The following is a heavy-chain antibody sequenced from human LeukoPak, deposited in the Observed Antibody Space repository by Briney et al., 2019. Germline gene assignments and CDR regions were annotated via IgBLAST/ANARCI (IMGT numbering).Heavy chain of an antibody. Sequence: GGSLRLYCPASGFTFSSYAMNWVRQAPGKGLGWVAGISSGDRTFHAESVKGRFTISRDKSKDTLYLQMNSLRAEDTAVYYCAKDATASPYFHWFDNWGQGTQVIVSS. V-gene: IGHV3-23*01. J-gene: IGHJ4*02. CDR2: ISSGDRT. CDR1: GFTFSSYA. D-gene: IGHD3-9*01. CDR3: AKDATASPYFHWFDN.